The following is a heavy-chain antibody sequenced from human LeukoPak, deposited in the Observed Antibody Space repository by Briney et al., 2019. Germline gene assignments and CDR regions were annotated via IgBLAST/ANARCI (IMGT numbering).Heavy chain of an antibody. CDR2: ISSSGSYI. V-gene: IGHV3-21*01. CDR1: GFTFNTYS. J-gene: IGHJ4*02. Sequence: PGGSLRLSCAASGFTFNTYSMNWVRQAPGKGLEWVSSISSSGSYIYSADSVKGRFTISRDNAKNSLYLQMNSLRAEDTAVYYCARGSQDIVVVVGASRPFNWGQGTLVTVSS. CDR3: ARGSQDIVVVVGASRPFN. D-gene: IGHD2-15*01.